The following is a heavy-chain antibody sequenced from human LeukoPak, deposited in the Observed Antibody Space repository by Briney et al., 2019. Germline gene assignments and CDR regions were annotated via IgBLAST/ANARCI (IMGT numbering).Heavy chain of an antibody. CDR3: AKDIVVVVAAPHYFDY. D-gene: IGHD2-15*01. V-gene: IGHV3-23*01. CDR2: ISGSGGST. J-gene: IGHJ4*02. CDR1: GFTFSSYA. Sequence: GGSLRLSCAASGFTFSSYAMSWVRQAPGKGLEWASAISGSGGSTYYADSVKGRFTISRDNSKNTLYLQMNSLRAEDTAVYYCAKDIVVVVAAPHYFDYWGQGTLVTVSS.